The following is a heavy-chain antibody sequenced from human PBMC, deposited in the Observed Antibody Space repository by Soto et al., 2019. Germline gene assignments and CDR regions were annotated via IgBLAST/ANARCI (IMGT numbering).Heavy chain of an antibody. J-gene: IGHJ5*02. CDR1: GGSISSGGYY. V-gene: IGHV4-31*03. CDR2: IYYSGST. CDR3: ARAQGDLEYDGNSWIANWFDP. Sequence: PSETLSLTCTVSGGSISSGGYYWSWIRQHPGKGLEWIGYIYYSGSTYYNPSLKSRVTISVDTSKDQFSLKLSSVTAADTAVYYCARAQGDLEYDGNSWIANWFDPWGQGTLVTVSS. D-gene: IGHD3-10*01.